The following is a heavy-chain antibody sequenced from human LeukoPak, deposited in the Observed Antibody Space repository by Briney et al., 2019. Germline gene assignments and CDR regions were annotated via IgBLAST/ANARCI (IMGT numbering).Heavy chain of an antibody. CDR2: IGDIVGST. J-gene: IGHJ4*02. V-gene: IGHV3-23*01. CDR1: GFTFSSYA. D-gene: IGHD5-18*01. Sequence: PGGSLRLSCAASGFTFSSYAMTWVRQAPGKGLEWVSGIGDIVGSTVYADSVKGRFTISRDNSKNTLYLQMNSLRAEDTAVYYCARDAYTYGMVFDYWGQGTLVTVSS. CDR3: ARDAYTYGMVFDY.